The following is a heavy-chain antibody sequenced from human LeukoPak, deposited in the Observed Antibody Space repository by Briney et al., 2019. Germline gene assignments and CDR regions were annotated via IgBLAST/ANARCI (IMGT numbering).Heavy chain of an antibody. CDR2: IYSGGST. V-gene: IGHV3-66*01. Sequence: GGSLRLSCAASGFTVSSNYMSWVRQAPGKGLEWVSVIYSGGSTYYADSVKGRFTISRDNSKNTLYLQMNSLRAEDTAVYYCAREPKPYYYDSSGYPYFGYWGQGTLVTVSS. CDR1: GFTVSSNY. D-gene: IGHD3-22*01. CDR3: AREPKPYYYDSSGYPYFGY. J-gene: IGHJ4*02.